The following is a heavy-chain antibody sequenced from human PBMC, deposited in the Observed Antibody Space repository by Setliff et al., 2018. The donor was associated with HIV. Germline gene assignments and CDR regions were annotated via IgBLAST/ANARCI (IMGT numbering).Heavy chain of an antibody. CDR1: GFPVTNVW. CDR3: TGSFLAN. V-gene: IGHV3-15*01. J-gene: IGHJ1*01. Sequence: GGSMRLSCAVSGFPVTNVWMAWARQAPGKGLEWVGHFQSRGNGETTDYAAPVKGRFTISKDDSKNTLYLQMDNLKTEDTAVYYCTGSFLANWGQGTLVTVSS. CDR2: FQSRGNGETT.